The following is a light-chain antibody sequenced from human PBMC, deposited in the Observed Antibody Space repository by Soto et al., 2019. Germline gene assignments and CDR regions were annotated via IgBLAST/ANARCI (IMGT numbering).Light chain of an antibody. CDR2: EGT. V-gene: IGLV2-23*01. J-gene: IGLJ3*02. CDR3: FSYAGSGTWV. Sequence: HSVLTQPASVSGAPGQSSTISCTATSSDVGTYNLVSWYQQHPGKAPRLMIFEGTKRPSGVSDRFSASKSGNTASLTISGLQAEDEADYYCFSYAGSGTWVFGGGTQLTVL. CDR1: SSDVGTYNL.